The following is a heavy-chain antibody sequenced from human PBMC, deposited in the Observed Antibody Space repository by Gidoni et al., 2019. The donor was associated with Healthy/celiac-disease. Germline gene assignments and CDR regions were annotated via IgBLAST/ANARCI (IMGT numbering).Heavy chain of an antibody. CDR2: IRVRVGST. CDR3: AKDLHPRYCSSTSCSYYYYYYMDV. CDR1: GFTFISYA. V-gene: IGHV3-23*01. Sequence: EVQLLESGGGLVQPGGSLRLSFAASGFTFISYAMSRVRQAPGTGLEWVSEIRVRVGSTYYADSVKGRFTISRDNSKNTLYLQMNSLRAEDTAVYYCAKDLHPRYCSSTSCSYYYYYYMDVWGKGTTVTVSS. D-gene: IGHD2-2*01. J-gene: IGHJ6*03.